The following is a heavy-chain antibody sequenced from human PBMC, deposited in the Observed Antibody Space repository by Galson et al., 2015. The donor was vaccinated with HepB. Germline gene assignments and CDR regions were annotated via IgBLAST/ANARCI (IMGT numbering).Heavy chain of an antibody. V-gene: IGHV3-7*03. CDR1: GFTFSSHW. Sequence: SLRLSCAASGFTFSSHWMTWVRQAPGKGLEWVADIKQDGSEKYYVDSVKGRFTISRDNAKNSLYLQMNSLRAEDTAVYYCARDRTPFDYWGQGTLVTVSS. J-gene: IGHJ4*02. CDR2: IKQDGSEK. D-gene: IGHD1-14*01. CDR3: ARDRTPFDY.